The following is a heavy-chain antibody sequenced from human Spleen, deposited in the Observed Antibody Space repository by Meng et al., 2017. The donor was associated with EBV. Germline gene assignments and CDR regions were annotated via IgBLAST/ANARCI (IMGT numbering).Heavy chain of an antibody. CDR3: ARQIWQQLVVTFDN. Sequence: QVQLQQSGPGLVKPSETLSLTCTVSGDSVTSGTYYWTWIRQPPGKGLEWIGYIYNSGSTNYNPSLKSRVTISVDTSKNQFSLKLSSVTAADTAVYYCARQIWQQLVVTFDNWGQGTLVTVSS. CDR2: IYNSGST. J-gene: IGHJ4*02. V-gene: IGHV4-61*01. D-gene: IGHD6-13*01. CDR1: GDSVTSGTYY.